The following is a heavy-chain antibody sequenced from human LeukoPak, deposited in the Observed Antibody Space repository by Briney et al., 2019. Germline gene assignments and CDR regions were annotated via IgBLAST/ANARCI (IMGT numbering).Heavy chain of an antibody. CDR2: SSAGST. CDR1: GFTFYKNG. Sequence: QAGGSLRLSCAASGFTFYKNGMSWVRQAPGKGLEWVASSSAGSTYYADSVEGRFTISRDNFKDTLYLEMNSLRAEDTATYYCTEENSTWDLVIWFDSWGQGTPVTVSS. J-gene: IGHJ5*01. D-gene: IGHD2/OR15-2a*01. V-gene: IGHV3-23*01. CDR3: TEENSTWDLVIWFDS.